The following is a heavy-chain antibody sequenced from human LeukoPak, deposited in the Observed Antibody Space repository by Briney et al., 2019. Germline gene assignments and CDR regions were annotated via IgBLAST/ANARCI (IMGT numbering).Heavy chain of an antibody. V-gene: IGHV4-39*07. Sequence: SETLYLTCTVSGGSISSSSYYWGWIRQPPGKGLEWIGSIYYSGSTYYSPSLKSRVTISVDTSKNQFSLKLSSVTAADTAVYYCARGLDDFWSQPTHNGWYFDLWGRGTLVTVSS. CDR1: GGSISSSSYY. D-gene: IGHD3-3*01. J-gene: IGHJ2*01. CDR2: IYYSGST. CDR3: ARGLDDFWSQPTHNGWYFDL.